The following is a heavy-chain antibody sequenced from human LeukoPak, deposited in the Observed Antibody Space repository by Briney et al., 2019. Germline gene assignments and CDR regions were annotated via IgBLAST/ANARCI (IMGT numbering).Heavy chain of an antibody. CDR1: GGSISSSSYY. CDR3: PRIVVVPAAHYYMDV. CDR2: IYYSGST. Sequence: PSETLSLTCTVSGGSISSSSYYWGWIRQPPGKGLEWIGSIYYSGSTHYNPSLKSRVTISVDTSKNQFSLKLGSVTAADTAVYYCPRIVVVPAAHYYMDVWGKGSTVTVSS. J-gene: IGHJ6*03. D-gene: IGHD2-2*01. V-gene: IGHV4-39*07.